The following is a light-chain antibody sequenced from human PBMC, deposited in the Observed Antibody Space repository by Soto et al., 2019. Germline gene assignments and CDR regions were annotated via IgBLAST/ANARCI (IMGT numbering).Light chain of an antibody. CDR2: KAS. CDR3: QQFNNYPWT. Sequence: DIQMTQSPSTLSASVGDRVTITCRASQSISSWLAWYQQKPGKAPKLLIYKASSLESGVPSRFSGSGSGTEFTLTVSSLQPDDFETYYCQQFNNYPWTFGQGTMVAIK. V-gene: IGKV1-5*03. J-gene: IGKJ1*01. CDR1: QSISSW.